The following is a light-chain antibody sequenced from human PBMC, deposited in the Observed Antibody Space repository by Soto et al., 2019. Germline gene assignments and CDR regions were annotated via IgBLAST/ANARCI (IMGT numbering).Light chain of an antibody. V-gene: IGKV1-39*01. J-gene: IGKJ1*01. CDR3: QQSYNTPQT. CDR1: QTISTY. CDR2: DAS. Sequence: DIQMTQSPSSLAASVGDRVTITCLVSQTISTYVNWYRQKSGAAPELLIYDASTLQSGVPSRFRGGGSGTDFTLTISSLQLEDFATYYCQQSYNTPQTFGQGTKV.